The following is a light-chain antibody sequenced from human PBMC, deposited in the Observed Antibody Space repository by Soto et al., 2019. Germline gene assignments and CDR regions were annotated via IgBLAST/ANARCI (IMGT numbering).Light chain of an antibody. V-gene: IGKV3-11*01. CDR1: QSVDRR. CDR3: QQRNDWRRGT. Sequence: EIVMTQSPATLSVSPGERATLSCRASQSVDRRLAWYQQKPGQAPSLLIFDASNRATGVPARFSGGGSGTDFTLTISSLEPEDFAVYYCQQRNDWRRGTFGQGTRLEIK. J-gene: IGKJ5*01. CDR2: DAS.